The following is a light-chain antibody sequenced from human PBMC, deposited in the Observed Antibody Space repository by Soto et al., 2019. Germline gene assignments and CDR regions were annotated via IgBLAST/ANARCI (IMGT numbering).Light chain of an antibody. CDR2: DAS. CDR1: QSVSSY. J-gene: IGKJ3*01. V-gene: IGKV3-11*01. Sequence: EIVLTQSPATLSLSPGERATLSCRASQSVSSYLAWYQQKPGQAPRLLIYDASNRATGIPARFSGRGSVTNFSLTISSLEPEDFAVYYCQQRSNWPPLFTFGPGTKVDIK. CDR3: QQRSNWPPLFT.